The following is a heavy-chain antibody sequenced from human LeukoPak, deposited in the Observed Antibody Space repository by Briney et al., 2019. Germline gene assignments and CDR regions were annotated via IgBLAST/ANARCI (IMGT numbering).Heavy chain of an antibody. J-gene: IGHJ4*02. D-gene: IGHD5-24*01. CDR1: GYSFTSYW. CDR2: IYPGDSDT. CDR3: ARLRLGGRDGYPGGNPLDY. V-gene: IGHV5-51*01. Sequence: GESLKISCKGSGYSFTSYWIGWVRQMPGKGLEWMGIIYPGDSDTRYSPSFQGQVTISADKSISTAYLQWSSLKASDTAMYYCARLRLGGRDGYPGGNPLDYWGQGTLVTVSS.